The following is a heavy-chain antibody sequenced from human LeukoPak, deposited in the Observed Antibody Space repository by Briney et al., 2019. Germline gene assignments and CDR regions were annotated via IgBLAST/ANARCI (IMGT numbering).Heavy chain of an antibody. J-gene: IGHJ4*02. Sequence: SETLSLTCTVSGGSISSYYWSWIRQPPGKGLEWIGYIYYSGSTNYNPSLKSRVTISVDTYKNQFSLKLSSVTAADTPVYYCARGASSGYVLDYWGQGTLVTVSS. CDR3: ARGASSGYVLDY. V-gene: IGHV4-59*01. CDR2: IYYSGST. CDR1: GGSISSYY. D-gene: IGHD3-22*01.